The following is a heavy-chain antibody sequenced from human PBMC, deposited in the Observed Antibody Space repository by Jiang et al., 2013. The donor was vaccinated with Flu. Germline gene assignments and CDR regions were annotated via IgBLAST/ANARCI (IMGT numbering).Heavy chain of an antibody. J-gene: IGHJ2*01. CDR1: GGSVTNSRHY. Sequence: GSGLVKPSETLSLTCTASGGSVTNSRHYWGWIRQSPGKGLEWIGSIYYSVTTYYNPSLKSRVTISVDASKNQFSLKLSSVSAADTAVYYCARNFGYSDFSFHWFFDLWGRGTLVTVSS. V-gene: IGHV4-39*01. CDR3: ARNFGYSDFSFHWFFDL. CDR2: IYYSVTT. D-gene: IGHD1-26*01.